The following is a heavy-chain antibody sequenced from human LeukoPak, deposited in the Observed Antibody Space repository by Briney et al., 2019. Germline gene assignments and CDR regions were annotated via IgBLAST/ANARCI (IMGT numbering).Heavy chain of an antibody. Sequence: GASVKVSCKASGYTFTSYDINWVRQATGQGLEWMGWMNPNSGNTGYAQKFQGRVTMTRNTSISTAYMELSSLRSEDTALYYCAKVDVRGYMYGFDYWGQGTLVTVSS. V-gene: IGHV1-8*01. CDR2: MNPNSGNT. D-gene: IGHD5-18*01. CDR1: GYTFTSYD. CDR3: AKVDVRGYMYGFDY. J-gene: IGHJ4*02.